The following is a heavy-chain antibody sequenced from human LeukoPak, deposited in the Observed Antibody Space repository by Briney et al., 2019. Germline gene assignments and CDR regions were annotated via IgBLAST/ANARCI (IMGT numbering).Heavy chain of an antibody. CDR3: GWAWLL. CDR2: IDRSGSYT. CDR1: GFTVSDYY. D-gene: IGHD6-19*01. J-gene: IGHJ4*02. V-gene: IGHV3-11*06. Sequence: GGSLRLSCEASGFTVSDYYMNWIRQAPGKGLEWVSYIDRSGSYTNYADSVKGRFTISRDNAKNLLYLQMNSLRTEDMAVYYCGWAWLLGGQGTLVTVSS.